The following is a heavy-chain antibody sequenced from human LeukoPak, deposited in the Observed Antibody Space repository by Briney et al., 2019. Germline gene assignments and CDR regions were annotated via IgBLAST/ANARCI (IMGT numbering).Heavy chain of an antibody. V-gene: IGHV4-59*01. CDR2: IYYSGTT. CDR1: GGSISGYY. CDR3: AREPAADHLSWFDP. D-gene: IGHD6-25*01. J-gene: IGHJ5*02. Sequence: PSETLSLTCTVSGGSISGYYWSWIRQPPGKGLEWIGYIYYSGTTNYNPSLKSRVTISVDTSKNQFSLKLSSVTAADTAVYYCAREPAADHLSWFDPWGQGTLVTVSS.